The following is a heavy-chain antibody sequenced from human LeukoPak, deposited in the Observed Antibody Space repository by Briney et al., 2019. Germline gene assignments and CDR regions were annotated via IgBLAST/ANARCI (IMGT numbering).Heavy chain of an antibody. CDR2: IYYSGST. Sequence: PSETLSLTCTVSGGSISSYYWSWIRQPPGKGLEWIGYIYYSGSTNYNPSLKSRVTISVDTSKNQFSLKLSSVTAVDTAVYYCARHLYGYNYFDYWGQGTLVTVSS. V-gene: IGHV4-59*08. CDR3: ARHLYGYNYFDY. J-gene: IGHJ4*02. D-gene: IGHD5-24*01. CDR1: GGSISSYY.